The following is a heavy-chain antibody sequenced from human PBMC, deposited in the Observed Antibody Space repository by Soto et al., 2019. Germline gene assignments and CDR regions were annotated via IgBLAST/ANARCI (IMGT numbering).Heavy chain of an antibody. CDR3: ARSPVEMATIFDY. CDR2: IYPGDSDT. V-gene: IGHV5-51*01. CDR1: GYSFTSYW. D-gene: IGHD5-12*01. J-gene: IGHJ4*02. Sequence: PGESLKISCKGSGYSFTSYWIGWVRQMPGKGLEWMGIIYPGDSDTRYSPSFQGQVTISADKSISTAYLQWSSLKASDTAMYCCARSPVEMATIFDYWGQGTLVTVSS.